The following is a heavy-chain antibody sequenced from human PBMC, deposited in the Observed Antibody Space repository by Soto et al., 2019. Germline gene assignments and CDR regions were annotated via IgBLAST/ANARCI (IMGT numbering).Heavy chain of an antibody. D-gene: IGHD7-27*01. CDR2: INPNSGGT. V-gene: IGHV1-2*04. J-gene: IGHJ3*02. CDR1: GYTFTGYD. CDR3: ARGPQLGVAFDI. Sequence: ASMEVSFKASGYTFTGYDIHWVRQPPGQGLEWMGWINPNSGGTNYAQKFQGWVTMTRDTSISTAYMELSKLRSDDTAVYYCARGPQLGVAFDIWGQGTMVTVSS.